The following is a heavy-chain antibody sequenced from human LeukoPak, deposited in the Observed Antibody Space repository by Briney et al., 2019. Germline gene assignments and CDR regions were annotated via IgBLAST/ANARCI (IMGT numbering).Heavy chain of an antibody. CDR2: INPSGGST. V-gene: IGHV1-46*01. CDR3: ARGDIVVVVAANNWFDP. Sequence: GASVKVSCKASGYTFTSYYMHWVRQAPGQGLEWMGIINPSGGSTSYAQKFQGRVTMTRDMSTSTVYMELSSLRSEDTAVYYCARGDIVVVVAANNWFDPWGQGTLVTVSS. CDR1: GYTFTSYY. D-gene: IGHD2-15*01. J-gene: IGHJ5*02.